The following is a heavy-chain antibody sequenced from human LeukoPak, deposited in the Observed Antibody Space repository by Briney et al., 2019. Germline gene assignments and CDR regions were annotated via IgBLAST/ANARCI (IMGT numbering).Heavy chain of an antibody. CDR2: IRQDGSEK. CDR3: ARYLWDIVVVPSDYMDV. Sequence: GGSLRLSCAASGFTFSNYYMTWVRQAPGEGLEWVANIRQDGSEKYYVDSVRGRFTISRDNAKNSLYLQMNSLRAEDTAVYYCARYLWDIVVVPSDYMDVWGKGTTVTVSS. D-gene: IGHD2-2*01. V-gene: IGHV3-7*01. CDR1: GFTFSNYY. J-gene: IGHJ6*03.